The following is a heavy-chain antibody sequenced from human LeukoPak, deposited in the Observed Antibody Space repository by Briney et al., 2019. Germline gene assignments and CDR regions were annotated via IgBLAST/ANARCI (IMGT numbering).Heavy chain of an antibody. J-gene: IGHJ4*02. CDR3: ARTSFFYYDSSGYPDY. CDR2: ISAYNGNT. CDR1: GYTFTSYG. Sequence: ASVKVSCKASGYTFTSYGISWVRQAPGQGLEWMGWISAYNGNTSYAQKLQGRVTMTTDTSTSTAYMELRSLRSDDTAVYYCARTSFFYYDSSGYPDYWGQGTLVTVSS. D-gene: IGHD3-22*01. V-gene: IGHV1-18*01.